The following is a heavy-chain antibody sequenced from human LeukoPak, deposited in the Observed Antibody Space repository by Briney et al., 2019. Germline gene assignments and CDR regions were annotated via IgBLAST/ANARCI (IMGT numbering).Heavy chain of an antibody. D-gene: IGHD5-12*01. CDR3: ARDEYSGSGTFDY. Sequence: SQTLSLTCNVSGGSISSDGYYWTWIRQLPGKGLEWIGYIYYSGGTSYNPSLKSRVTISVDTSKNQFSLKLSSVTAADTAVYYCARDEYSGSGTFDYWGQGTLVTVSS. V-gene: IGHV4-31*03. J-gene: IGHJ4*02. CDR1: GGSISSDGYY. CDR2: IYYSGGT.